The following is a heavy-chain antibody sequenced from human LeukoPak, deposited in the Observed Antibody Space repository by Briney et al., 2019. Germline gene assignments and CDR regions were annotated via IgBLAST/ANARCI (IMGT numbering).Heavy chain of an antibody. Sequence: ASVKVSCKASGYTFTSYGISWVRQAPGQGVEWMGWISAYNGNTNYAQKLQGRVTMTTDTSTSTAYMELRSLRSDDTAVYYCARDRDIVVVPAAISGYYYYGMDVWGQGTTVTVSS. CDR3: ARDRDIVVVPAAISGYYYYGMDV. V-gene: IGHV1-18*01. J-gene: IGHJ6*02. D-gene: IGHD2-2*02. CDR1: GYTFTSYG. CDR2: ISAYNGNT.